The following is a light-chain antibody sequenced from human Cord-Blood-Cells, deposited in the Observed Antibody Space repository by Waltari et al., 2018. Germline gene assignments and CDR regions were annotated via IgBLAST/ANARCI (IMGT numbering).Light chain of an antibody. Sequence: SSELTQDPAVSVALGQTVRITCQGDSLRSYYASWYQQKPGQAPVLVIYGKNNRPSWIPDRFSGSSSGNTASLTITGAQAEDEADYYCNSRDSSGVVFGGGTKLTFL. V-gene: IGLV3-19*01. CDR3: NSRDSSGVV. CDR2: GKN. CDR1: SLRSYY. J-gene: IGLJ2*01.